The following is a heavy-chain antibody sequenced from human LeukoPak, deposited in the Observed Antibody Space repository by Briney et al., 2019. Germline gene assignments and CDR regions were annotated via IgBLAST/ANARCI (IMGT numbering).Heavy chain of an antibody. CDR2: ISSSSSYI. V-gene: IGHV3-21*01. Sequence: GGSLRLSCAASGFTFSSYSMNWVRQPPGKGLEWVSSISSSSSYIYYADSVKGRFTSSRDNAKNSLYLQMNSLRAEATAVYYCPRDNDEKELEPIDSWGQGTLVTVSS. J-gene: IGHJ4*02. D-gene: IGHD1-1*01. CDR3: PRDNDEKELEPIDS. CDR1: GFTFSSYS.